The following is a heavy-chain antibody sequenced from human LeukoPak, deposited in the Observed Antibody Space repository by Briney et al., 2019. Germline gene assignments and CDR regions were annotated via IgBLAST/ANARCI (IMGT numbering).Heavy chain of an antibody. CDR1: GFTFSSYA. D-gene: IGHD3-22*01. CDR2: ISGSGGST. J-gene: IGHJ4*02. Sequence: GGSLRLSCAASGFTFSSYAMSWVRQAPGKGLEWVSAISGSGGSTYYADSVKGRFTISKDNSKNTLYLQMNSLRAEDTAVYYCARWTLQYYYDSSGYALDYWGQGTLVTVSS. V-gene: IGHV3-23*01. CDR3: ARWTLQYYYDSSGYALDY.